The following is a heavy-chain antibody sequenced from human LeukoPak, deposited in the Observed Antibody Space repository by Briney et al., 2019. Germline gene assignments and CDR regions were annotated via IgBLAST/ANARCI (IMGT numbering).Heavy chain of an antibody. CDR1: GFTFSSYA. V-gene: IGHV3-23*01. Sequence: HSGGSLRLSCAASGFTFSSYAMSWVRQAPGKGLEWVSANSGSGGSTYYADSVKGRFTISRDNSKNTLYLQMNSLRAEDTAVYYCAKPYSSGWPQGYWGQGTLVTVSS. CDR2: NSGSGGST. J-gene: IGHJ4*02. CDR3: AKPYSSGWPQGY. D-gene: IGHD6-19*01.